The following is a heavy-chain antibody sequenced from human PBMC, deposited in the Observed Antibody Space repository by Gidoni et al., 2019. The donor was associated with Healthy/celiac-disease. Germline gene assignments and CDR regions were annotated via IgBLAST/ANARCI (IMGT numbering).Heavy chain of an antibody. D-gene: IGHD3-22*01. CDR1: GFTFSSAA. V-gene: IGHV3-30-3*01. CDR2: ISYDGSNK. CDR3: ASDSSGYYLHYYYYYGMDV. J-gene: IGHJ6*02. Sequence: QVQLVESGGGVVQPGRSLRLACAASGFTFSSAAMHWVRQAPGKGLEWGAVISYDGSNKYYADSVKGRFTISRDNSKNTLYLQMNSLRAEDTAVYYCASDSSGYYLHYYYYYGMDVWGQGTTVTVSS.